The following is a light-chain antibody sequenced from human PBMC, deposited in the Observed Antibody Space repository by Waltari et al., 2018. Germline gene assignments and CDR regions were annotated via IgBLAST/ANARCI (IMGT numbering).Light chain of an antibody. CDR2: DFN. J-gene: IGLJ2*01. Sequence: QSALSQPASVSGSPGQSITIPCPGSSRDGGGDDSVSWYQDHPGQAPKVIIYDFNNRPSGVSDRFSGSKSGNTASLTISGLQAEDEANYYCCSQSSYNGVIFGGGTKLTVL. V-gene: IGLV2-14*03. CDR1: SRDGGGDDS. CDR3: CSQSSYNGVI.